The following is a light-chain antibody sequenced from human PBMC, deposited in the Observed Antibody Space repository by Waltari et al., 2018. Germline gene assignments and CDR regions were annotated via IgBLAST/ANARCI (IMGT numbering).Light chain of an antibody. V-gene: IGKV3-15*01. Sequence: EIVVTHSPATLSVSLGERATLSCRASQSVRSDFAWYRQKPGQAPRLLIYGASTRATGVSARFSGSGSGTEFTLTITSLQSEDSAVYFCQQYNNWPLTFGGGTKVEIK. CDR2: GAS. CDR1: QSVRSD. J-gene: IGKJ4*01. CDR3: QQYNNWPLT.